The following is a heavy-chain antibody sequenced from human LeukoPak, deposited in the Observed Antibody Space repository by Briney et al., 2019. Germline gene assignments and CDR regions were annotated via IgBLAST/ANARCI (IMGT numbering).Heavy chain of an antibody. V-gene: IGHV1-46*01. Sequence: ASVKVSCKASGYTFTSYYIHWVRQAPGQGLEWMGIINPSGGSTSYAQKFQGRVTMTRDTSTSTVYMELSSLRSEDTAVYYCARENGDYDYFDYWGRGTLVTVSS. CDR3: ARENGDYDYFDY. CDR2: INPSGGST. J-gene: IGHJ4*02. CDR1: GYTFTSYY. D-gene: IGHD4-17*01.